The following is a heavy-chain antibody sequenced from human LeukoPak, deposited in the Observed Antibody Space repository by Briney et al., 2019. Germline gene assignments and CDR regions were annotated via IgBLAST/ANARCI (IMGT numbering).Heavy chain of an antibody. CDR1: GYTFTSYY. Sequence: ASVKVSCKASGYTFTSYYMHWVRQAPGQGLEWMGIINPSGGSTSYAQKFQGRVTMTRDTSISKAYMELSRLRSDDTAVYYCARGVRNFDLWGRGTLVTVSS. V-gene: IGHV1-46*01. CDR2: INPSGGST. CDR3: ARGVRNFDL. J-gene: IGHJ2*01. D-gene: IGHD2-21*01.